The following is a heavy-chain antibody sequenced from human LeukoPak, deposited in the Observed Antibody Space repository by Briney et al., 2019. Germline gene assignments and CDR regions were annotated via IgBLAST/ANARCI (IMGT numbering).Heavy chain of an antibody. CDR3: ARDVKQWLLSDYYYYYMDV. CDR1: GFTFSDYY. D-gene: IGHD6-19*01. V-gene: IGHV3-11*04. Sequence: GGSLRLSCAASGFTFSDYYMSWIRQAPGKGLEWVSYISSSGSTIYYADSVKGRFTISRDNAKNSLYLQMNSLRAEDTAVYYCARDVKQWLLSDYYYYYMDVWGKGTTVTVSS. J-gene: IGHJ6*03. CDR2: ISSSGSTI.